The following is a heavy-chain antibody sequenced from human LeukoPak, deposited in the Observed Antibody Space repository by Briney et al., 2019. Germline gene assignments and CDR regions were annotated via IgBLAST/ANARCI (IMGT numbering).Heavy chain of an antibody. J-gene: IGHJ6*02. V-gene: IGHV1-24*01. CDR3: ARDLRIGTRNYYYYGMDL. Sequence: ASVKVSCKVSGYTLTELSMHWVRQAPGKGLEWMGGFDPEDGETIYAQKFQGRVTMTEDTSTDTAYMELSSLRSEDTAVYYCARDLRIGTRNYYYYGMDLWGQGTTVTVSS. CDR2: FDPEDGET. CDR1: GYTLTELS. D-gene: IGHD1-1*01.